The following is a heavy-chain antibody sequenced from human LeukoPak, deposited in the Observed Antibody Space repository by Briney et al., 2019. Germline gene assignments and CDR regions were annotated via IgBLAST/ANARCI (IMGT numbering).Heavy chain of an antibody. Sequence: SETLSLTCTISGASIRSYYWSWIRQPPGKGLEWIGYIYYSGSTNYNPSLKSRVAISVDTSKNQVSLRLSSVTAADTAVYYCARGGSIVGTTPHDTFDIWGQGTVVTVSS. CDR3: ARGGSIVGTTPHDTFDI. CDR1: GASIRSYY. D-gene: IGHD1-26*01. CDR2: IYYSGST. V-gene: IGHV4-59*12. J-gene: IGHJ3*02.